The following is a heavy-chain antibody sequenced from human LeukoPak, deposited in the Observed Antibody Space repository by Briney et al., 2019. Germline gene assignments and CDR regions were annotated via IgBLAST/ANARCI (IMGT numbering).Heavy chain of an antibody. CDR1: GGTFSSYA. V-gene: IGHV1-69*13. D-gene: IGHD2-21*01. J-gene: IGHJ6*02. CDR2: IIPIFGTA. CDR3: ARDGQIALYYYYGMDV. Sequence: SVTVSCKASGGTFSSYAISWVRQAPGQGIEWMGGIIPIFGTANYAQKFQGRVTITADESTSTAYMELSSLRSEDTAVYYCARDGQIALYYYYGMDVWGQGTTVTVSS.